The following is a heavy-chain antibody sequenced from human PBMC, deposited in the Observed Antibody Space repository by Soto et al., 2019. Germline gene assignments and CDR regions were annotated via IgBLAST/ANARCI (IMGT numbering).Heavy chain of an antibody. J-gene: IGHJ4*02. CDR3: ARGSSGWPGNFDY. Sequence: QLQLQESGPGLVKPSETLSLTCTVSGGSISSSSYYWGWIRQPPGKGLEWIGSIYYSGSTYYNPYLKSRVTISVDTSKNQFSLKLSSVTAADTAVYYCARGSSGWPGNFDYWGQGTLVTVSS. CDR1: GGSISSSSYY. CDR2: IYYSGST. V-gene: IGHV4-39*01. D-gene: IGHD6-19*01.